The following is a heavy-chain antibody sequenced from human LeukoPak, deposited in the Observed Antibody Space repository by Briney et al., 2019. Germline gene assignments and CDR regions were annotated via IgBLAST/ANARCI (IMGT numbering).Heavy chain of an antibody. V-gene: IGHV3-48*01. D-gene: IGHD2-21*01. Sequence: GGSLRLSCAASGFTFSSYAMNWVRQAPGKGLEWVSYVSSSSSTIYYADSVKGRFTISRDNAKNSLYLQMNSLRAEDTAVYYCARDGFADTFDYWGQGTLVTVSS. CDR1: GFTFSSYA. CDR2: VSSSSSTI. J-gene: IGHJ4*02. CDR3: ARDGFADTFDY.